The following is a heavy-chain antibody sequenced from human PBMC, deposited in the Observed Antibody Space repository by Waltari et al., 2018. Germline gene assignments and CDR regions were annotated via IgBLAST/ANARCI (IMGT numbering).Heavy chain of an antibody. V-gene: IGHV4-38-2*02. CDR1: GYSISRGYY. Sequence: QVQLQESGPGLVKPSETLSLTCAVSGYSISRGYYWGWIRQPPGKGLEWIGSIYHSGSTYYNPSLKSRVTISVDTSKNQFSLKLSSVTAADTAVYYCAREVKNRGGNWFDPWGQGTLVTVSS. J-gene: IGHJ5*02. CDR3: AREVKNRGGNWFDP. CDR2: IYHSGST. D-gene: IGHD2-21*01.